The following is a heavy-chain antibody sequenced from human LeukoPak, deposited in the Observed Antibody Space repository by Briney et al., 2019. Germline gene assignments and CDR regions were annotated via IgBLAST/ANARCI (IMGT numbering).Heavy chain of an antibody. CDR2: INSDGSST. CDR1: GFTCSSYW. Sequence: GGSLRLSCAASGFTCSSYWMHWVRQAPGKGLVWVSRINSDGSSTSYADSVKGRFTISRDNAKSTLYQQMNSLRAEDTAVYYCASYDILTGWEVYFDYWGQGTLVTVSS. D-gene: IGHD3-9*01. V-gene: IGHV3-74*01. CDR3: ASYDILTGWEVYFDY. J-gene: IGHJ4*02.